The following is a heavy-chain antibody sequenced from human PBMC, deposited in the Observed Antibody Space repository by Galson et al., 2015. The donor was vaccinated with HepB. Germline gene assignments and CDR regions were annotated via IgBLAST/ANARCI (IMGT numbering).Heavy chain of an antibody. CDR3: ARGVMSYYDSSGYYDY. D-gene: IGHD3-22*01. Sequence: LSLTCTVSGDSISSYYWSWIRQPPGKGLEWIGYIYYSGSTNYNPSLKSRVTISVDTSKNHFSLKLSSVTAADTAVYYCARGVMSYYDSSGYYDYWGQGTLVTVSS. CDR1: GDSISSYY. V-gene: IGHV4-59*01. CDR2: IYYSGST. J-gene: IGHJ4*02.